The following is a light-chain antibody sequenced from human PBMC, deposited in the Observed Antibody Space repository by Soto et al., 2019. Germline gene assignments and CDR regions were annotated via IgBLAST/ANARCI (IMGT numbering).Light chain of an antibody. J-gene: IGKJ5*01. CDR2: QTS. CDR1: QYINTR. CDR3: QQRSNWPT. V-gene: IGKV3-11*01. Sequence: EIVLTQSPATLSSFPGDRVTLSCRASQYINTRLAWYQHRPGQAPRLLIYQTSIRAAGIPARFSGSGSGTDFTLTISSLEPEDFAVYYCQQRSNWPTFGQGTRLEIK.